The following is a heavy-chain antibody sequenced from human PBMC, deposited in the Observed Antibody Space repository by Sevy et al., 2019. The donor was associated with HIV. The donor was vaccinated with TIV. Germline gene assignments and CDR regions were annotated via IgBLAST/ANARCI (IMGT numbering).Heavy chain of an antibody. Sequence: GGSLRLSCTASGFTFGDYAMSWLRQAPGKGLEWVGFIKSKTYGGTTEYAASVKGRFTNSRDDSKSIGYLQMNSLKTEDTALYYCSRVQGTFSPYNYFGMDVWGQGTTVTVSS. D-gene: IGHD3-16*01. CDR2: IKSKTYGGTT. CDR1: GFTFGDYA. CDR3: SRVQGTFSPYNYFGMDV. J-gene: IGHJ6*02. V-gene: IGHV3-49*03.